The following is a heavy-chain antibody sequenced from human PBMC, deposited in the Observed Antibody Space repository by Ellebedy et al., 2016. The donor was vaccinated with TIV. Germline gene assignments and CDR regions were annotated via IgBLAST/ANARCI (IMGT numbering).Heavy chain of an antibody. CDR1: GFTFSGYW. CDR3: ARGASWSAITGLDY. J-gene: IGHJ4*02. D-gene: IGHD3-3*01. Sequence: GESLKISCAASGFTFSGYWMHWVRQAPGKGLVWVSRINSDGSSPSFADSVKGRFTVSRDNAKNTLYLQINSLRAEDTAVYYCARGASWSAITGLDYWGQGTLVTVSS. V-gene: IGHV3-74*01. CDR2: INSDGSSP.